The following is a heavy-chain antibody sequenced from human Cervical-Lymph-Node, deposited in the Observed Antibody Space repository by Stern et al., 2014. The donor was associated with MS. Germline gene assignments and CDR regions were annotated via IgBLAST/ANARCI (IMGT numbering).Heavy chain of an antibody. D-gene: IGHD6-19*01. J-gene: IGHJ4*02. CDR3: ARDNGGWSVDS. CDR2: INPGGGST. CDR1: GYTFTSNK. V-gene: IGHV1-46*01. Sequence: VQLVESGAEVKKPGASVKVSCKAFGYTFTSNKMHWERQAPGQGLEWMGIINPGGGSTRYAQKLQGRVTMTRDTSTSTVYMELTSLRSEDTAVYSCARDNGGWSVDSWGQGTLVIVSS.